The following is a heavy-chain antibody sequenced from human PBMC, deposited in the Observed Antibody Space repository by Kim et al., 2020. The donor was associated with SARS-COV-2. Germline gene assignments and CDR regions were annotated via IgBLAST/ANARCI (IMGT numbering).Heavy chain of an antibody. Sequence: SETLSLTCTVSGGSISSSSYYWGWIRQPPGKGLEWIGSIYYSGSTYYNPSLKSRVTISVDTSKNQFSLKLSSVTAADTAVYYCARHYRFAIFGVVIINPPRVWGQGTLVTVSS. V-gene: IGHV4-39*01. D-gene: IGHD3-3*01. CDR3: ARHYRFAIFGVVIINPPRV. CDR1: GGSISSSSYY. CDR2: IYYSGST. J-gene: IGHJ4*02.